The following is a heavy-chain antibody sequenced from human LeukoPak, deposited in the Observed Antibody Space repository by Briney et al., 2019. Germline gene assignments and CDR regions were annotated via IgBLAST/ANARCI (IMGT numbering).Heavy chain of an antibody. J-gene: IGHJ2*01. CDR1: GFTFDYYA. Sequence: QPGGSLRLSSAASGFTFDYYAMHWLGQAPGKGLEWVSLISGDGGSTYYADSVKGRFTISRDNSKNSLYLQMNSLRTEDTALYYCARARREKVGNYIWCFDLWGRGTLVTVSS. CDR3: ARARREKVGNYIWCFDL. V-gene: IGHV3-43*02. CDR2: ISGDGGST. D-gene: IGHD1-7*01.